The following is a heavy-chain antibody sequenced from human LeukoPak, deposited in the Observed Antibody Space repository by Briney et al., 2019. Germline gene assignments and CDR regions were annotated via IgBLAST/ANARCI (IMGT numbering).Heavy chain of an antibody. J-gene: IGHJ4*02. Sequence: SQTLSLTCTVSGGSISSGGYSWSWIRQHPGKGLEWIGYIYYSGSTYYNPSLKSRVTISVDTSKNQFSLKLSSVTAADTAVYYCARDNGGGLDYWGQGTLVTVSS. D-gene: IGHD2-8*01. CDR1: GGSISSGGYS. V-gene: IGHV4-31*03. CDR3: ARDNGGGLDY. CDR2: IYYSGST.